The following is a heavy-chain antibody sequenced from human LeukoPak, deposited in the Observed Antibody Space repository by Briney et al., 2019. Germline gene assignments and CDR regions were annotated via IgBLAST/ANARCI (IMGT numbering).Heavy chain of an antibody. D-gene: IGHD3-10*01. CDR3: ARSDGYGLVGI. CDR2: IYYSGST. J-gene: IGHJ3*02. Sequence: SETLSLTCTVSGGSISSSSYYWGWIRQPPGKGLEWIGSIYYSGSTYYNPSLKSRVTISVDTSKNQFSLKLSSVTAADTAVYYCARSDGYGLVGIWGQGTMITVSS. V-gene: IGHV4-39*07. CDR1: GGSISSSSYY.